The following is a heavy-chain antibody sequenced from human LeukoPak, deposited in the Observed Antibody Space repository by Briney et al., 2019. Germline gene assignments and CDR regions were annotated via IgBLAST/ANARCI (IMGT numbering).Heavy chain of an antibody. V-gene: IGHV3-23*01. Sequence: GGSLRLSCVASGLTFGNYGMNWVRQAPGKGLEWVSSIGGGGYTTYNADPVRGRFTISRDNSKNSMYLQMSSLRAEDTAIYYCAEVESSYCRIWGQGTLVTVSS. CDR2: IGGGGYTT. D-gene: IGHD3-10*01. J-gene: IGHJ4*02. CDR3: AEVESSYCRI. CDR1: GLTFGNYG.